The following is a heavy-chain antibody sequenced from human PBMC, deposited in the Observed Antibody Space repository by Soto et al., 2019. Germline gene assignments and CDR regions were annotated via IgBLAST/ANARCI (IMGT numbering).Heavy chain of an antibody. Sequence: QVQLVESGGGVVQPGRSLRLSCVASGFTFSSYTMYWVREAPGKGLEWVAGISNNGINKDYVDSVKGRFTISRYNSKNTLNLQMNRLRREDTGIYYCSREWSISVAAPGYWGQGTLCTVSS. CDR2: ISNNGINK. V-gene: IGHV3-30-3*01. J-gene: IGHJ4*02. CDR3: SREWSISVAAPGY. D-gene: IGHD6-19*01. CDR1: GFTFSSYT.